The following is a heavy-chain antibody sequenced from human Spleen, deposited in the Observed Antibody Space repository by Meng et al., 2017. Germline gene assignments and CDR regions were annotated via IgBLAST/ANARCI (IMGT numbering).Heavy chain of an antibody. D-gene: IGHD2-21*02. Sequence: GESLKISCAASGFTFSSYNMHWVRQTPGEGLVWVSRINTDASITTYADSVKGRFTISRDDAKNTVYLQMNSLRAEDTAVFYCARANCGGDCYRIDYWGQGTLVTVSS. CDR3: ARANCGGDCYRIDY. J-gene: IGHJ4*02. CDR2: INTDASIT. V-gene: IGHV3-74*03. CDR1: GFTFSSYN.